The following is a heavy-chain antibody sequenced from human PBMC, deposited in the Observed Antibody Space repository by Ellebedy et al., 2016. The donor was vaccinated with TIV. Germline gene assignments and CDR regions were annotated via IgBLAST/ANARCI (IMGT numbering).Heavy chain of an antibody. J-gene: IGHJ5*02. CDR1: GFTFSSYA. D-gene: IGHD3-22*01. CDR2: ISYDGSNK. CDR3: AREADYYDSRGRPDWFDP. V-gene: IGHV3-30*07. Sequence: GESLKISCAASGFTFSSYAMHWVRQAPGKGLEWVAVISYDGSNKYYADSVKGRFTISRDNAKNSLYLQMNSLRAEDTAVYYCAREADYYDSRGRPDWFDPWGQGTLVTVSS.